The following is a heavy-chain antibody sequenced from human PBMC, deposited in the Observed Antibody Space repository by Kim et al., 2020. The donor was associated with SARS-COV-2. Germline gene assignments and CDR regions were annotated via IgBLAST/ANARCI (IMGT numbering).Heavy chain of an antibody. Sequence: SETLSLTCAVYGGSFSGYYWSWIRQPPGKGLEWIGEINHSGSTNYNPSPKSRVTISVDTSKNQFSLKLSSVTAADTAVYYCARGSDPLRGYSYLYYYYGMDVWGQGTTVTVSS. CDR3: ARGSDPLRGYSYLYYYYGMDV. J-gene: IGHJ6*02. CDR1: GGSFSGYY. V-gene: IGHV4-34*01. D-gene: IGHD5-18*01. CDR2: INHSGST.